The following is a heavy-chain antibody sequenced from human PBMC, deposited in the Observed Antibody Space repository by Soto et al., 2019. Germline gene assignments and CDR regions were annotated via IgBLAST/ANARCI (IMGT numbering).Heavy chain of an antibody. CDR2: IWYDGSNK. CDR3: ARSDCTGAYCYSWPFNYGVDV. Sequence: GGSLRLSCTTSGFTFNTYGMRWVRQAPGKGLEWVAIIWYDGSNKYYADSVKGRFTISRDNSKNTLYLQMNSLRAEDTALYYCARSDCTGAYCYSWPFNYGVDVWGQETTVTVSS. D-gene: IGHD2-21*02. CDR1: GFTFNTYG. V-gene: IGHV3-33*08. J-gene: IGHJ6*02.